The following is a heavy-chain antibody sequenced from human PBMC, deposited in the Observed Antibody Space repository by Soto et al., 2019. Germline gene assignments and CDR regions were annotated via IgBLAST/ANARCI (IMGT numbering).Heavy chain of an antibody. CDR3: AGLKYSSSWRHYYYYGMDV. J-gene: IGHJ6*02. CDR1: GGTFSSYA. CDR2: IIPIFGTA. Sequence: QVQLVQSGAEVKKPGSSVKVSCKASGGTFSSYAISWVRQAPGQGLEWMGGIIPIFGTANYAQKFQGRVTITADESTSTAYMELSRLRTEDTAVYYCAGLKYSSSWRHYYYYGMDVWGQGTTVTVSS. V-gene: IGHV1-69*01. D-gene: IGHD6-13*01.